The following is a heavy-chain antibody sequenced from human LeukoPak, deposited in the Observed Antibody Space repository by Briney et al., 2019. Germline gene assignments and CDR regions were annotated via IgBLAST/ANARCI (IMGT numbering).Heavy chain of an antibody. V-gene: IGHV3-30*02. D-gene: IGHD1-26*01. Sequence: GGSLRLSCAASGFTFSSYGMHWVRQAPGKGLEWVAFIRYDGSNKYYADSVKGRFTISRDNSKNTLYLQMNSLRAEDTAVYYCASQTSGSPARRPSKDPTDYWGQGTLVTVSS. CDR1: GFTFSSYG. CDR2: IRYDGSNK. CDR3: ASQTSGSPARRPSKDPTDY. J-gene: IGHJ4*02.